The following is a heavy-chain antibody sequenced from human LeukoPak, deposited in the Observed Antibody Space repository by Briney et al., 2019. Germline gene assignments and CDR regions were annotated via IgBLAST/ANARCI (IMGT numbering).Heavy chain of an antibody. J-gene: IGHJ6*04. V-gene: IGHV3-7*03. CDR1: GFTFSSYW. CDR2: IKQYGSEK. Sequence: PGGSLRLSCVGSGFTFSSYWMSWVRQAPGKGLEWVANIKQYGSEKYYVDSVKGRFTISRDNAKNSLYLQMNTLRAEDTAVYYCAKGPLGLRLTAGGYYYYYYGMDVWGKGTTVTVSS. CDR3: AKGPLGLRLTAGGYYYYYYGMDV. D-gene: IGHD4-17*01.